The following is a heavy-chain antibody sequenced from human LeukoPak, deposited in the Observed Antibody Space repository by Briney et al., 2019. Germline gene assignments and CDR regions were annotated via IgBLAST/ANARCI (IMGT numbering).Heavy chain of an antibody. CDR2: ISGSGGST. J-gene: IGHJ3*02. CDR3: AKGYYYDSSGYYYFPRSDAFDI. D-gene: IGHD3-22*01. CDR1: GFTFSSYA. V-gene: IGHV3-23*01. Sequence: PGGSLRLSCAASGFTFSSYAMSWVRQAPGKGLEWVSAISGSGGSTYYADSVKGRFTISRDNSKNTLYLQMNSLRAEDTAVYYCAKGYYYDSSGYYYFPRSDAFDIWGQGTMVTVSS.